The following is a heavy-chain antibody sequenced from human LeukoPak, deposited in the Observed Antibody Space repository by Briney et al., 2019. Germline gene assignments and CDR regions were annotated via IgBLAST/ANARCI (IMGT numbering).Heavy chain of an antibody. V-gene: IGHV3-23*01. Sequence: GGSLRLSCAASGFTFSNFAMTWIRQAPGKGLEWVSTFSGRTTNTYYADSVEGRFTISRHNSENTLYLQMNSLRAEDTAVYYCAKGMLVATTNFDYWGQGALVTVSS. CDR3: AKGMLVATTNFDY. CDR2: FSGRTTNT. CDR1: GFTFSNFA. D-gene: IGHD5-24*01. J-gene: IGHJ4*02.